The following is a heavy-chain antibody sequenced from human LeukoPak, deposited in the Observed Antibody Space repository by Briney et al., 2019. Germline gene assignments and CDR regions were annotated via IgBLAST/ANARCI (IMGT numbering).Heavy chain of an antibody. V-gene: IGHV3-74*01. CDR2: INSDGSST. CDR1: GFTFSSYW. J-gene: IGHJ6*02. D-gene: IGHD6-19*01. Sequence: GGSLRLSCAASGFTFSSYWMHWVRQAPGKGLVWVSRINSDGSSTSYADSVKGRFTISRDNSKKTVYLQMNSLRVEDTGVYYCARDGSFGRDVWGQGTTVTVSS. CDR3: ARDGSFGRDV.